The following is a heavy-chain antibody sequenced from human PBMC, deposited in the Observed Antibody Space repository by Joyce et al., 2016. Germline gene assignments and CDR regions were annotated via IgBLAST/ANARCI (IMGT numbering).Heavy chain of an antibody. CDR2: ISYDGSSK. CDR3: ARGAGWEVMAAFHH. J-gene: IGHJ4*02. V-gene: IGHV3-30-3*01. CDR1: GFTFSDYA. Sequence: QVQLVESGGGVVQPGRSLRLSCVVSGFTFSDYAMHWFRQAPGKGLEWVAFISYDGSSKYYADSVKGRFTISRDSSRNTLYLQMNSLRAEDTALYYCARGAGWEVMAAFHHWGQGALVTVSS. D-gene: IGHD1-26*01.